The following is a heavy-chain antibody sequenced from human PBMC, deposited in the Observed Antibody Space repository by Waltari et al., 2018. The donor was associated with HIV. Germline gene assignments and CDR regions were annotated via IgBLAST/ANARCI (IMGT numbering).Heavy chain of an antibody. V-gene: IGHV4-4*02. CDR3: ARVTLYCSSTSCYGNWFDP. J-gene: IGHJ5*02. Sequence: QVQLQESGPGLVKPSGTLSLTCAVSGGSISSSNWWRWVRHPPGKGLEWIGEIYHSGSTNYNPSLKSRVTISVDKSKNQFSLKLSSVTAADTAVYYCARVTLYCSSTSCYGNWFDPWGQGTLVTVSS. CDR2: IYHSGST. D-gene: IGHD2-2*01. CDR1: GGSISSSNW.